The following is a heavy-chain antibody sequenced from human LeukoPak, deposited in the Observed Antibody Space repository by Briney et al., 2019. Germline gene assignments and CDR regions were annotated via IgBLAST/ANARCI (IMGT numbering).Heavy chain of an antibody. V-gene: IGHV1-18*01. Sequence: ASVKVSCKASGYTFTSYGISWVRQAPGQGLEGMGWISAYNGNTNYAQKLQGRVTMTTDTSTSTAYMELRSLRSDDTAVYYCARGPGLGYYYDSSGYKNSLFDYWGQGTLVTVSS. D-gene: IGHD3-22*01. J-gene: IGHJ4*02. CDR2: ISAYNGNT. CDR3: ARGPGLGYYYDSSGYKNSLFDY. CDR1: GYTFTSYG.